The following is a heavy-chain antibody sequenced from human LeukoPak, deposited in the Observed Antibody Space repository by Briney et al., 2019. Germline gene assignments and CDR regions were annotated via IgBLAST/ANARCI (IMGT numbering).Heavy chain of an antibody. J-gene: IGHJ4*02. V-gene: IGHV4-38-2*02. D-gene: IGHD5-12*01. Sequence: SETLSLTCTVSGYSISSGYYWGWIRQPPGKGLEWIGSIYHSGSTYYNPSLKSRVTISVDTSKNQFSLKLSSVTAADTAVYYCARANSGYEVNYWGQGTLVTVSS. CDR1: GYSISSGYY. CDR3: ARANSGYEVNY. CDR2: IYHSGST.